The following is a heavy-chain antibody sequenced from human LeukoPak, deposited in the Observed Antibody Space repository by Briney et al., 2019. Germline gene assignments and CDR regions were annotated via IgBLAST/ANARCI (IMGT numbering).Heavy chain of an antibody. D-gene: IGHD2-2*01. CDR3: ARDADIVVVPERDAFDI. Sequence: ASVKVPCKASGYTFTSYGISWVRQAPGQGLEWMGWISAYNGNTNYAQKLQGRVTMTTDTSTSTAYMELRSLRSDDTAVYYCARDADIVVVPERDAFDIWGQGTMVTVSS. CDR1: GYTFTSYG. V-gene: IGHV1-18*01. CDR2: ISAYNGNT. J-gene: IGHJ3*02.